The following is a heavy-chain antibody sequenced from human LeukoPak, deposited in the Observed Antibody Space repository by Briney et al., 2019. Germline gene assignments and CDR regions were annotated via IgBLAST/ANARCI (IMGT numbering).Heavy chain of an antibody. D-gene: IGHD1-1*01. Sequence: GGSLRLSCAVSVFTLSTCCDPWLRQAPGKGLEWVGNIKRDGSETYYVASVRGRFTISRDNAKNSLYLQMNSLRAEDTAVYFCKRERETYNDYWGQGTLVTVSS. CDR3: KRERETYNDY. CDR2: IKRDGSET. V-gene: IGHV3-7*01. J-gene: IGHJ4*02. CDR1: VFTLSTCC.